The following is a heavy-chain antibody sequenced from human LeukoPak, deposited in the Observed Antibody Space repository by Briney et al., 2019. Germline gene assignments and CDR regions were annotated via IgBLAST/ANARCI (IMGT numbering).Heavy chain of an antibody. CDR2: IRYDGSNK. CDR3: AKDGYDLGDAFDI. J-gene: IGHJ3*02. CDR1: GFTFSSYG. D-gene: IGHD3-16*01. V-gene: IGHV3-30*02. Sequence: GGSLRLSCAASGFTFSSYGMHWVRQAPGKGLEWVAFIRYDGSNKYYADSVKGRFTISRDNSKNTLYLQMNSLRAEDTAVYYCAKDGYDLGDAFDIWGQGTMVTVSS.